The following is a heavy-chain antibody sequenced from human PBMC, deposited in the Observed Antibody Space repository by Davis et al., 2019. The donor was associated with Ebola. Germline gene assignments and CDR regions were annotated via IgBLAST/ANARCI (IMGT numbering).Heavy chain of an antibody. CDR2: IYPGDSDT. CDR3: ARFQYSGLVFYYYYGMDV. Sequence: GESLKISCKGSGYSFTSYWIGWVRQMPGKGLEWMGIIYPGDSDTRYSPSFQGQVTISADKSISTAYLQWSSLKASDTAMYYCARFQYSGLVFYYYYGMDVWGQGTTVTVSS. V-gene: IGHV5-51*01. D-gene: IGHD5-12*01. CDR1: GYSFTSYW. J-gene: IGHJ6*02.